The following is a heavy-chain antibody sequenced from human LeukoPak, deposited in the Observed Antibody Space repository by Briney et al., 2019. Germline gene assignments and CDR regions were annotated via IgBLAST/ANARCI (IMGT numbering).Heavy chain of an antibody. J-gene: IGHJ6*02. CDR2: ISSSGGIT. Sequence: GGSLRLSCAASGFTFNTYAMSRVRQAPGKGLEWVSAISSSGGITYYADSAKGRFTISRDNSKNTLYLQMSSLRAEDTAVYYCAKDPYSSSSGGPYGMDVRGQGTTVTVSS. CDR3: AKDPYSSSSGGPYGMDV. CDR1: GFTFNTYA. V-gene: IGHV3-23*01. D-gene: IGHD6-6*01.